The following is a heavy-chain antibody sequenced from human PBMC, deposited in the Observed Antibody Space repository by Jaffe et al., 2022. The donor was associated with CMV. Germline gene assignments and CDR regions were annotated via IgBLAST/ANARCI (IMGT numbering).Heavy chain of an antibody. V-gene: IGHV3-43*01. D-gene: IGHD6-13*01. CDR2: ITWDGGST. CDR3: AKDISRLTVAAAAVFDS. CDR1: GFTFEDYT. J-gene: IGHJ4*02. Sequence: EVQLVESGGVAVQPGGSLRLSCAASGFTFEDYTMHWVRQAPGKGLEWVSLITWDGGSTFYADSVKGRFTTSRDNRKKSLHLQMISLRTEDTAVYYCAKDISRLTVAAAAVFDSWGQGTPVTVSS.